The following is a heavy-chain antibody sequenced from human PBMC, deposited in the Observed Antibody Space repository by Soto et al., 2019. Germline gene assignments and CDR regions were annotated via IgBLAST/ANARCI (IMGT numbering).Heavy chain of an antibody. V-gene: IGHV3-23*01. CDR1: GFTFSSYS. J-gene: IGHJ4*02. CDR3: AKWFGRAWQYFDY. CDR2: VSGGGDIT. Sequence: PGGSLRLSCAASGFTFSSYSMTWVRQAPGKGLEWVSAVSGGGDITNYADSVKGRFTTSRENSKNTVYLQMNSLRAEDTALYYCAKWFGRAWQYFDYWGQGIWVTVSS. D-gene: IGHD3-16*01.